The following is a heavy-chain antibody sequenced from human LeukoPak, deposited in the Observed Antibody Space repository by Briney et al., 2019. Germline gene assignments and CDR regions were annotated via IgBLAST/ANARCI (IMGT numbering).Heavy chain of an antibody. CDR1: RDSVSSNRAA. J-gene: IGHJ4*01. CDR2: THYRSKWYN. Sequence: SQTLSLTCAISRDSVSSNRAAWNWIRHSPSRGLEWLERTHYRSKWYNGYAVSVKIRITINPDTSKNQFSLQLKSVTREDTAVYYCARAREVAAYGILDYWGQGTLVTVSS. V-gene: IGHV6-1*01. CDR3: ARAREVAAYGILDY. D-gene: IGHD6-19*01.